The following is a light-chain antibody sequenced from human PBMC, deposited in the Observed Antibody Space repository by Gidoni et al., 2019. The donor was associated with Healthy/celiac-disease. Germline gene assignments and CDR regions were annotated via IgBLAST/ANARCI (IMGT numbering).Light chain of an antibody. V-gene: IGKV3-11*01. J-gene: IGKJ2*04. CDR2: DAS. CDR3: QQRSNWPQVCS. CDR1: QSVSSY. Sequence: DIVLTPPPATLSLSPGERATLSCSASQSVSSYLAWYQQKPGQAPRLLIYDASNRATGIPARFSGSGSGTDFTLTISSLEPEDFAVYYCQQRSNWPQVCSFGQGTKLEIK.